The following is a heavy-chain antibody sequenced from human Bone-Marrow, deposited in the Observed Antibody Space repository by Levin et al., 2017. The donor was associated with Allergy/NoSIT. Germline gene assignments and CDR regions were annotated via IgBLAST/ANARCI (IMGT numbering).Heavy chain of an antibody. CDR3: ARGVSYGLDV. V-gene: IGHV4/OR15-8*02. J-gene: IGHJ6*02. CDR2: SNHGGIT. CDR1: GDSISSPNW. Sequence: SETLSLTCAVSGDSISSPNWWTWVRLPPGKGLEWIGESNHGGITNYTPSLRSRVSISIDKSRNEFSLTLTSVIAADTGIYYCARGVSYGLDVWGQGTTVTVSS.